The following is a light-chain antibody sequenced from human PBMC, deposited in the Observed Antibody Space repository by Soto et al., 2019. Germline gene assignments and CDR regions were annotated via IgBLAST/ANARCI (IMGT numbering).Light chain of an antibody. CDR3: QSYDSSLSGYV. CDR2: ENN. J-gene: IGLJ1*01. Sequence: QAVLTQPPSVSEAPGQRVTISCTGSSSNIGAGYEAHWYQQVPGTAPKLLIYENNNRPSGVPDRFSGPKSGPSASLAITELQAEDEAEYYCQSYDSSLSGYVFGTGTKLTVL. CDR1: SSNIGAGYE. V-gene: IGLV1-40*01.